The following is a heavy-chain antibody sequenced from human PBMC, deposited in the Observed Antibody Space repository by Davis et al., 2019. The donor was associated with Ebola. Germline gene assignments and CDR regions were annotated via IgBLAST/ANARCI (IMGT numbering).Heavy chain of an antibody. CDR1: GASISSYY. V-gene: IGHV4-59*01. Sequence: SETLSLTCSVSGASISSYYWSWIRQPPGKGLEWIGYIYYSGSTNYNPSLKSRVTISVDTSKNQFSLKLSSVTAADTAVYYCARGKLTFDPWGQGTLVTVSS. CDR2: IYYSGST. D-gene: IGHD4-23*01. CDR3: ARGKLTFDP. J-gene: IGHJ5*02.